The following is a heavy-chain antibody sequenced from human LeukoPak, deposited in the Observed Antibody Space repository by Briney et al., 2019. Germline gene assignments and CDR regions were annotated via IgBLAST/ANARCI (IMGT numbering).Heavy chain of an antibody. Sequence: SETLSLTCTVSGGSISSGGYYWSWIRQHPGKGLEWIGYIYYSGSTYYNPSLKSRVTISVDTSKNQFSLKLSSVTAADTAVYYCAREGTDYGDYYFDYWGQGTLVIVSS. J-gene: IGHJ4*02. CDR2: IYYSGST. D-gene: IGHD4-17*01. CDR1: GGSISSGGYY. CDR3: AREGTDYGDYYFDY. V-gene: IGHV4-31*03.